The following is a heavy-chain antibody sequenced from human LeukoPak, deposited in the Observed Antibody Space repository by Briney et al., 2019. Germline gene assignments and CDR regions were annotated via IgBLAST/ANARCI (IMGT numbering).Heavy chain of an antibody. CDR1: GYTFTSYG. Sequence: ASVKDSCKASGYTFTSYGISWVRQAPGQGLEWMGWISAYNGNTNYAQKLQGRVTMTTDTSTSTAYMELRSLRSDDTAVYYCARVSPIIDAFDIWGQGTMVTVSS. V-gene: IGHV1-18*01. D-gene: IGHD5/OR15-5a*01. CDR2: ISAYNGNT. J-gene: IGHJ3*02. CDR3: ARVSPIIDAFDI.